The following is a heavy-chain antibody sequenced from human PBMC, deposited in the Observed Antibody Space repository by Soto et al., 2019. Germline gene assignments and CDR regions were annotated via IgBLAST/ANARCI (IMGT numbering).Heavy chain of an antibody. CDR1: GFTFSSYG. CDR3: AKVYNDNSPKPLDY. D-gene: IGHD3-9*01. Sequence: GGSLRLSCAASGFTFSSYGMHWVRQAPGKGLEWVAVISYDGSNKYYADSVKGRFTISRDNSKNTLYLQMNSLRAEDTAVYYCAKVYNDNSPKPLDYWGQGTLVTVSS. V-gene: IGHV3-30*18. CDR2: ISYDGSNK. J-gene: IGHJ4*02.